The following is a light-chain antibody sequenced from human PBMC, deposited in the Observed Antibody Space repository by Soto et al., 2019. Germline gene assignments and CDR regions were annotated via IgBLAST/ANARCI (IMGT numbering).Light chain of an antibody. Sequence: EIVLTQSPATLSLSPGERDTLSCRASQSVSIYLAWYQQKPGQAPRLLIYDSSNRAAGIPARFSARGSGTDFTLFISNLEPEDSAVYYCQHPSNWPPITFGQGTRLEI. CDR3: QHPSNWPPIT. CDR1: QSVSIY. V-gene: IGKV3-11*01. J-gene: IGKJ5*01. CDR2: DSS.